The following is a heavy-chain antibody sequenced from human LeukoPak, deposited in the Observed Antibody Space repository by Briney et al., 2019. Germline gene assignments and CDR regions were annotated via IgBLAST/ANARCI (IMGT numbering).Heavy chain of an antibody. J-gene: IGHJ3*02. D-gene: IGHD3-22*01. Sequence: SKTLSLTCTVSGGSISSSYWNWIRQPPGKGLEWIGYMYYSGSVNYNPSLKSRVTISVDTSKNQFSLKLSSVTAADTAVYYCARGYYESSGDSNAFDIWGQGTMVTVSS. CDR1: GGSISSSY. V-gene: IGHV4-59*01. CDR3: ARGYYESSGDSNAFDI. CDR2: MYYSGSV.